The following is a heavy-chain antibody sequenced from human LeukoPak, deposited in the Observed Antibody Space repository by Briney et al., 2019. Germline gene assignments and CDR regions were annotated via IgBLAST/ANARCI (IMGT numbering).Heavy chain of an antibody. D-gene: IGHD6-13*01. CDR1: GYTFTSYG. Sequence: ASVNVSCKASGYTFTSYGISWVRQAPGQGLEWMGWTSVYNSNTNYAQKLQGRVTMTTDISTSTAYMELRSLRSDDTAVYYCARDMVGLAADGNWFDPWGQGTLVTVSS. CDR3: ARDMVGLAADGNWFDP. CDR2: TSVYNSNT. J-gene: IGHJ5*02. V-gene: IGHV1-18*01.